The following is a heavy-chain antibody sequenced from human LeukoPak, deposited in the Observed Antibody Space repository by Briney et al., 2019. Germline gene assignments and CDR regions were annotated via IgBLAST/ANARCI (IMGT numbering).Heavy chain of an antibody. V-gene: IGHV4-39*02. CDR1: GGSVSSSSYY. CDR2: IYYSGRT. J-gene: IGHJ4*02. Sequence: SETLSLTCSVSGGSVSSSSYYWGWVRQPPGKGLEWIGTIYYSGRTYYKSSLKSRVTISVHTSKNHFSRKLSSVTAADTAMFYCAASPAIFSPDTRTYWGQGTLVTVSS. CDR3: AASPAIFSPDTRTY. D-gene: IGHD3-3*02.